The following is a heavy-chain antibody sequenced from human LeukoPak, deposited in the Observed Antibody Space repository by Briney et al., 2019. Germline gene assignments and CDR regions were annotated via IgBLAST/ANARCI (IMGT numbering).Heavy chain of an antibody. CDR1: GYTFTSYY. V-gene: IGHV1-8*02. J-gene: IGHJ4*02. Sequence: GASVKVSRKASGYTFTSYYMHWVRQAPGQGLEWMGWMNPNSGNTGYAQKFQGRVTMTRNTSISTAYMELSSLRSEDTAVYYCARGQQLGDFDYWGQGTLVTVSS. CDR3: ARGQQLGDFDY. D-gene: IGHD6-13*01. CDR2: MNPNSGNT.